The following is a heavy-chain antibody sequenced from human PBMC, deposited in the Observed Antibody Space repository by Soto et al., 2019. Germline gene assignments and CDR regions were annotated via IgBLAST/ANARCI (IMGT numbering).Heavy chain of an antibody. CDR2: ISYDGIYQ. V-gene: IGHV3-30*18. J-gene: IGHJ4*02. D-gene: IGHD3-3*01. CDR3: SKGGGRVVIPPYFDY. CDR1: GFTFNTYG. Sequence: QVQLVESGGGVVQPGRSLRLSCSASGFTFNTYGMHWVRQAPGKGLEWVAVISYDGIYQFYEDSAKGRFTISRDNSGNTLYLQMNSLRPDNTAVYFCSKGGGRVVIPPYFDYWGQGTLVTVSS.